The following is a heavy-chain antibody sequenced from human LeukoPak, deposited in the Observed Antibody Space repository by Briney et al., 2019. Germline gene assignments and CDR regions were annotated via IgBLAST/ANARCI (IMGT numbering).Heavy chain of an antibody. Sequence: SETLSLTCTVSGGSISSYYWSWIRQPPGKGLEWIGYIYYSGSTNYNPSLKSRVTISVDTSKNQFSLKLSSVTAADTAVYYCARSDSSGYYPPYFDYWGQGTLVTVSS. CDR2: IYYSGST. J-gene: IGHJ4*02. CDR1: GGSISSYY. CDR3: ARSDSSGYYPPYFDY. V-gene: IGHV4-59*08. D-gene: IGHD3-22*01.